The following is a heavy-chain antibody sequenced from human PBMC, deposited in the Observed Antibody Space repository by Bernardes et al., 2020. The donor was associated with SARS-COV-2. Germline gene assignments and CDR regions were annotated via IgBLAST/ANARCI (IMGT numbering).Heavy chain of an antibody. CDR3: ARDRFRAYYDFWSGAHYYYGMDV. Sequence: ASVNVSCKASGYTFTSYGISWVRQAPGQGLEWMGWISAYNCNTNYSQKLQGRVTMTTDTSTSTDYMELRSLRSDDTAVYYCARDRFRAYYDFWSGAHYYYGMDVWGQGTTVTVSS. D-gene: IGHD3-3*01. CDR2: ISAYNCNT. CDR1: GYTFTSYG. J-gene: IGHJ6*02. V-gene: IGHV1-18*01.